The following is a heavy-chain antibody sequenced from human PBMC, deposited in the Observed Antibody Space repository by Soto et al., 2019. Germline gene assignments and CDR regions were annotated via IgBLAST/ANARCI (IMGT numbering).Heavy chain of an antibody. Sequence: PSETLSLTCAVSGGSISSGGYSWSWIRQPPGKGLEWIGYIYHSGSTYYNPSLKSRVTISVDRSKNQFSLKLSSVTAADTAVYYCARAPLRITIFGVVPYGMDVWGQGTTVTVSS. J-gene: IGHJ6*02. CDR1: GGSISSGGYS. CDR2: IYHSGST. D-gene: IGHD3-3*01. V-gene: IGHV4-30-2*01. CDR3: ARAPLRITIFGVVPYGMDV.